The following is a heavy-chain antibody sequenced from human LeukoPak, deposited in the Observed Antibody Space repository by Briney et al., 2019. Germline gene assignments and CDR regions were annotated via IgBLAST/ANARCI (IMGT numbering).Heavy chain of an antibody. CDR1: GFTFSSYG. J-gene: IGHJ4*02. V-gene: IGHV3-30*18. CDR3: AKVATLKHTDY. Sequence: PGGSLRLSCAASGFTFSSYGMHWVRQAPGKGLEWVAVISYDGSNKYYADSVKGRFTISRDNSKNTLYLQMNSLRAEDTAVYYCAKVATLKHTDYWGQGTLVTVSS. CDR2: ISYDGSNK. D-gene: IGHD2-8*01.